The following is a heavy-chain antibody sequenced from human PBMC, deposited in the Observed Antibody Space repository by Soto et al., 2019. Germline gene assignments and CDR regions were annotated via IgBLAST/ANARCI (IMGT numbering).Heavy chain of an antibody. V-gene: IGHV3-21*01. CDR2: ITPSSTYI. Sequence: GGSLGLSCAASGFTFSNYSMNGVRQTPGKGLEWVSPITPSSTYIYYADSVKARFTISRDNAKNSLFLHMHSLRAEDTAVYYCARDPHQYYDFWGGSHYLDSWGQGTLVTVSS. CDR3: ARDPHQYYDFWGGSHYLDS. J-gene: IGHJ4*02. D-gene: IGHD3-3*01. CDR1: GFTFSNYS.